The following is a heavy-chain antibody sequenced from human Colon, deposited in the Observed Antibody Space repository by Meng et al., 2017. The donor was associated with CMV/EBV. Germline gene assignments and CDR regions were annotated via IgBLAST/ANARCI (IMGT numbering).Heavy chain of an antibody. CDR3: ARVSVPYYDFWSGYYPYYYYYGMDV. J-gene: IGHJ6*02. V-gene: IGHV3-7*01. D-gene: IGHD3-3*01. CDR2: INQDGSVK. Sequence: GGSLRLSCAASQFTFSSYWMNWVRQGPGKGLEWVANINQDGSVKHYVDSLKGRFTISRDNAKNSLYLQMTSLRAEDTAVYYCARVSVPYYDFWSGYYPYYYYYGMDVWGQGTTVTVSS. CDR1: QFTFSSYW.